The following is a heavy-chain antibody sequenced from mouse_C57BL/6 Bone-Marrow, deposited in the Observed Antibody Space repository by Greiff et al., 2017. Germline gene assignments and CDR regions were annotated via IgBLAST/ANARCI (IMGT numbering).Heavy chain of an antibody. CDR1: GFSLTSYG. CDR3: AKIADYAMVY. J-gene: IGHJ4*01. CDR2: RWSGGSP. Sequence: QVQLKQSGPGLVQPSQSLSITCTVSGFSLTSYGVHWVRQPPGKGLEWLGVRWSGGSPDYNAAFISRLRISKDNSKSQVFFKMNSLQADDTAIYYCAKIADYAMVYWGQGTSVTVSS. V-gene: IGHV2-4*01.